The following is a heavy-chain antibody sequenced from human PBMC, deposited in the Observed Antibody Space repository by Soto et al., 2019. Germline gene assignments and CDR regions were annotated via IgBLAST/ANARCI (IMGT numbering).Heavy chain of an antibody. J-gene: IGHJ5*02. D-gene: IGHD3-22*01. CDR3: ATDRGPRSGYYISWFDA. CDR2: IIPIFGTA. Sequence: QVQLVQSGAEVKKPGSSVKVSCKASGGTFSSYAITWVRQAPGQGLEWMGEIIPIFGTANYAQKFQGRVTITADECTTKAYIDVSSARSVDTAVYYCATDRGPRSGYYISWFDAWGQGTLFTSSS. V-gene: IGHV1-69*12. CDR1: GGTFSSYA.